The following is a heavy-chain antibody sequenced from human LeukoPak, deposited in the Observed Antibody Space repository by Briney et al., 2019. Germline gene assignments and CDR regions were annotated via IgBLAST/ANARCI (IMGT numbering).Heavy chain of an antibody. J-gene: IGHJ4*02. CDR2: IYSGGXT. Sequence: GGSLRLSCAASGITVSTNYMSWVRQAPGKGLEWVSVIYSGGXTYXXXSVXGXFTISRDNSKNTLYLQMNSLRAEDTAVYYCARDRGDGYFFYWGQGTLVTVSS. D-gene: IGHD3-10*01. CDR1: GITVSTNY. V-gene: IGHV3-53*01. CDR3: ARDRGDGYFFY.